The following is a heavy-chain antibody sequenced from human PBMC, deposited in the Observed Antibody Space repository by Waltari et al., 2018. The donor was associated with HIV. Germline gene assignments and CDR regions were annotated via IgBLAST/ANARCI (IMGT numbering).Heavy chain of an antibody. CDR2: ISWDGGST. Sequence: EVQRVESGGVVVQPGGSLRLSCAASGFTLDDYAMHWVRQAPGKGLEWVSLISWDGGSTYYADSVKGRFTISRDNSKNSLYLQMNSLRAEDTALYYCSTYGDSEAFDIWGQGTMVTVSS. J-gene: IGHJ3*02. V-gene: IGHV3-43D*03. D-gene: IGHD4-17*01. CDR3: STYGDSEAFDI. CDR1: GFTLDDYA.